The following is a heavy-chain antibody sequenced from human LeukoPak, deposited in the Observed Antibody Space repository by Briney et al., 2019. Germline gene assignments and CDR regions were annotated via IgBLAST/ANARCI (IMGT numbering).Heavy chain of an antibody. CDR3: ASRLEYSTSSTTFDY. CDR1: GYTFTGYY. J-gene: IGHJ4*02. CDR2: INPNSGGT. V-gene: IGHV1-2*02. D-gene: IGHD6-6*01. Sequence: ASVKVSCKASGYTFTGYYMHWVRQAPGQGLEWMGWINPNSGGTNYAQKFQGRVTMTRDTSISTAYMELSSLRSEDTAVYYRASRLEYSTSSTTFDYWGQGTLVTVSS.